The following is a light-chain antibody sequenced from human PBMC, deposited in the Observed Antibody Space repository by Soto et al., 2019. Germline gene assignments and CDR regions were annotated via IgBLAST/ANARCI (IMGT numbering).Light chain of an antibody. V-gene: IGLV3-1*01. CDR3: QAWDSSTHVV. Sequence: SYELTQPPSVSVSPGQTASDTCSGDKLGDKYACWYQQKPGQSPVLVIYQDSKRPSGIPERFSGSNSGNTATLTISGTQAMDEADYYCQAWDSSTHVVFGGATKLTVL. CDR1: KLGDKY. CDR2: QDS. J-gene: IGLJ2*01.